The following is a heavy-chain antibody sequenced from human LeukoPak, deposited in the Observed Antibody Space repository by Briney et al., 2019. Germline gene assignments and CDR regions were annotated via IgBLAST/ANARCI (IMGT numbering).Heavy chain of an antibody. J-gene: IGHJ6*02. Sequence: SETLCLTCTASGGSISSYDWSWIRQPAGKGLEWIGGIYTSGSTNYYPSLKSRVTMSVDASKNQFTLKLSSVTAADTAVYYCARVGTAPYYYYGMDVWGQGTTVTDSS. CDR3: ARVGTAPYYYYGMDV. V-gene: IGHV4-4*07. CDR1: GGSISSYD. CDR2: IYTSGST. D-gene: IGHD5-18*01.